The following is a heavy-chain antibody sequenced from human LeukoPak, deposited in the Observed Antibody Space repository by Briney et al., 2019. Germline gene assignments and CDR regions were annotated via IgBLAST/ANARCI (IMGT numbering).Heavy chain of an antibody. D-gene: IGHD4-17*01. V-gene: IGHV3-23*01. CDR3: AKDLYGDSRGVFDI. Sequence: HSGGSLRLSCAASGFTFSSYAMSWVRQAPGKGLEWVSAISGSGGSTYYADSVKGRFTISRDNSKNTLYLQMNSQRAEDTAVYYCAKDLYGDSRGVFDIWGRGTMVTVSS. CDR2: ISGSGGST. J-gene: IGHJ3*02. CDR1: GFTFSSYA.